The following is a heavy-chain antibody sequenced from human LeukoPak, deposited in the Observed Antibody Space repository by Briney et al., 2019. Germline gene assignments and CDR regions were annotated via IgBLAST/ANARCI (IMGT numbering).Heavy chain of an antibody. V-gene: IGHV4-59*01. CDR1: GGSISSYY. J-gene: IGHJ3*02. Sequence: SETLSLTCTVSGGSISSYYWSWIRQPPGKGLEWIGYIYYSGSTNYNPSLKSRVTISVDTSKNQFSLKLSSVTAADTAVYYCARGHIVGAIRLAFDIWGQGTMVTVSS. CDR3: ARGHIVGAIRLAFDI. D-gene: IGHD1-26*01. CDR2: IYYSGST.